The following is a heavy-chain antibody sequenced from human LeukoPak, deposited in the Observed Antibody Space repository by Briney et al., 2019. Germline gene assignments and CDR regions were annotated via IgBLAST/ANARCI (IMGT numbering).Heavy chain of an antibody. J-gene: IGHJ4*02. Sequence: ASVKVSCKASGYTFTSYGISWVRQAPGQGLEWMGWISCYNGNTNYAQKLRGRVTMTTDTSTSTAYMELRSLRSDDTAVYYCARGPIGDYVWGSYGYWGQGTLVTVSS. CDR3: ARGPIGDYVWGSYGY. CDR2: ISCYNGNT. D-gene: IGHD3-16*01. V-gene: IGHV1-18*01. CDR1: GYTFTSYG.